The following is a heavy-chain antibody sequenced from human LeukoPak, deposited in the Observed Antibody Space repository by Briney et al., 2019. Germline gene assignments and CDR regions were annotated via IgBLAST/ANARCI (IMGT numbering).Heavy chain of an antibody. CDR3: ARLHTAMDTFDY. CDR2: ISAYNGNT. Sequence: ASVKVSCKASGYTFTSYGISWVRQAPGQGLERMGWISAYNGNTNYAQKLQGRVTMTTDTSTSTAYMELRSLRSDDTAVYYCARLHTAMDTFDYWGQGTLVTVSS. CDR1: GYTFTSYG. J-gene: IGHJ4*02. V-gene: IGHV1-18*01. D-gene: IGHD5-18*01.